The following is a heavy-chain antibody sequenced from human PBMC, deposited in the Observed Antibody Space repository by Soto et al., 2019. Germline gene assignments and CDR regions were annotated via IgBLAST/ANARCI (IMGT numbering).Heavy chain of an antibody. CDR3: ARDIRSYYFDSSGTPGF. J-gene: IGHJ4*02. V-gene: IGHV3-30-3*01. D-gene: IGHD3-22*01. Sequence: GGSLRLSCAASGFTFSTYAMHWVRQVPGKGLEWVAVISYDGNNKYYADSVKGRFTISRDNSKNTLYLQMNSLRAEDTAVYYCARDIRSYYFDSSGTPGFWGQGTLVTVSS. CDR1: GFTFSTYA. CDR2: ISYDGNNK.